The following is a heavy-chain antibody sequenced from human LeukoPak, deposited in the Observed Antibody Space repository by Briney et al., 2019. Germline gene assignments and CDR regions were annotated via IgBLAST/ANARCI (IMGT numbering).Heavy chain of an antibody. V-gene: IGHV4-34*01. CDR2: INHSGST. D-gene: IGHD4-17*01. CDR1: GGSFSGYY. CDR3: ARGLRNYGSDY. J-gene: IGHJ4*02. Sequence: SETLSLTCAVYGGSFSGYYWSWIRQPPGKGLEWIGEINHSGSTNYNLSLKSRVTISVDTSKNQFSLKLSSVTAADTAVYYCARGLRNYGSDYWGQGTLVTVSS.